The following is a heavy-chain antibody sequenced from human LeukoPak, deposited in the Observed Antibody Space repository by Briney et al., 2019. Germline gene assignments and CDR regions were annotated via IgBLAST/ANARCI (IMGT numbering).Heavy chain of an antibody. J-gene: IGHJ6*02. D-gene: IGHD3-22*01. V-gene: IGHV3-74*01. CDR1: GFSFSSHW. CDR2: ISDDGSYT. Sequence: PGGSLRLSCAASGFSFSSHWVHWVRQAPGKGLVWVSRISDDGSYTSNVDSVKGRFTISRDNAKNSLYLQMNSLRAEDTAVYYCARGYYDSSGYYYYYYGMDVWGQGTTVTVSS. CDR3: ARGYYDSSGYYYYYYGMDV.